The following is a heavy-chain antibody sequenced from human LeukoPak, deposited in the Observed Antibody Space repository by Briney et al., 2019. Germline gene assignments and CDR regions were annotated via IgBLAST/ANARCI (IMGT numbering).Heavy chain of an antibody. Sequence: PSQSLSLTCSVAGRSVSISNYYWCWIRQPPRKGRVWIGSLYYTGSTYYNPSLKSRVTISVDTSKSQFSLKLNSVTAAVTAVYYCARHLYCSGGSCYRPFDYWGQGILVTVSS. CDR3: ARHLYCSGGSCYRPFDY. V-gene: IGHV4-39*01. D-gene: IGHD2-15*01. CDR2: LYYTGST. CDR1: GRSVSISNYY. J-gene: IGHJ4*02.